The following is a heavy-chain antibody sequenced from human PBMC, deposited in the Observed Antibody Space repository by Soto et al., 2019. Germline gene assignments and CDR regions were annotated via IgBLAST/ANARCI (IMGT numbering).Heavy chain of an antibody. J-gene: IGHJ4*02. CDR1: GFSFTSSS. Sequence: GASVKVSCKASGFSFTSSSVQWVRQARGQRLEWIGWIVVGTGHTNYAQKLQERVTISTDMSTNTAYMEVNSLRFDDTAVYYCTASPEGGEYGANSAFDYWGQGTLVTVSS. CDR3: TASPEGGEYGANSAFDY. V-gene: IGHV1-58*01. CDR2: IVVGTGHT. D-gene: IGHD4-17*01.